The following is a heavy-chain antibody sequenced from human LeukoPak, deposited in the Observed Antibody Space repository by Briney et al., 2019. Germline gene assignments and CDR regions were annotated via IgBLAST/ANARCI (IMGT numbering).Heavy chain of an antibody. CDR2: IKQDGTEK. V-gene: IGHV3-7*01. CDR1: GLTISSSW. Sequence: GGSLRLSCAATGLTISSSWMSWVRQAPGKGLEWVANIKQDGTEKYYVDSVKGRFTISRDNAKNSLYLQMNSLRVEDTAVYYCAKVAKYYYGSETYYFFEHWGQGTPVTTSS. D-gene: IGHD3-10*01. CDR3: AKVAKYYYGSETYYFFEH. J-gene: IGHJ4*02.